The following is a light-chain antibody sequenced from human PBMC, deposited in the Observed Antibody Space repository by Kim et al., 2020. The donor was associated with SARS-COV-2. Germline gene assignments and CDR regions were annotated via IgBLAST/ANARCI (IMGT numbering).Light chain of an antibody. V-gene: IGKV3-20*01. CDR2: GAS. Sequence: EIALTQSPGTLSLSPGQSATLSCRASQSVSSSYLAWYQHKPGQAPRLLIYGASSRATGIPDRFSGSGSGTDFTLTISGLEPEDSAVYYCQYYGGSSLTFGGGTKLEI. CDR3: QYYGGSSLT. J-gene: IGKJ4*01. CDR1: QSVSSSY.